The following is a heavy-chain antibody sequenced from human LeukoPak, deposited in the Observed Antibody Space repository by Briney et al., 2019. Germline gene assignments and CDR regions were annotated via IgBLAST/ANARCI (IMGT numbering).Heavy chain of an antibody. CDR2: ISSSSSTI. CDR1: GFTFSSYS. Sequence: PGGSLRLSCAASGFTFSSYSMNWVRQAPGKGLEWVSYISSSSSTIYYADSVKGRFTISRDNAKNSLYLQMNSLRAEDTAVYYCAHGGYISSFPFDYWGQGILVTVSS. J-gene: IGHJ4*02. CDR3: AHGGYISSFPFDY. D-gene: IGHD6-13*01. V-gene: IGHV3-48*01.